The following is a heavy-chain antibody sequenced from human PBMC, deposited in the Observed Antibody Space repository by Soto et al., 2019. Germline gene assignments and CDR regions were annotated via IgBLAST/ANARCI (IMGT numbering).Heavy chain of an antibody. J-gene: IGHJ6*02. D-gene: IGHD6-13*01. CDR1: GFTFSSYG. V-gene: IGHV3-48*02. Sequence: GSLRLSCAASGFTFSSYGMNWVRQAPGKGLEWVSYISSSSSTIYYADSVKGRFTISRDNAKNSLYLQMNSLRDEDTAVYYCARDSQIAADGTYYYYGMDVWGQGTTVTVSS. CDR3: ARDSQIAADGTYYYYGMDV. CDR2: ISSSSSTI.